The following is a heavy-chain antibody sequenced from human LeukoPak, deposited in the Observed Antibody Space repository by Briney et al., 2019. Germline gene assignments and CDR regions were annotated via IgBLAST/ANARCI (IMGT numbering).Heavy chain of an antibody. CDR2: IWYDGSNK. V-gene: IGHV3-33*01. CDR1: GFTFSSYG. CDR3: ARSLGYHYGSKSCYCIDY. D-gene: IGHD3-10*01. J-gene: IGHJ4*02. Sequence: GGSLRLSCAASGFTFSSYGMHWVRQAPGKGLEWVAVIWYDGSNKYYADSVKGRFTISRDNSKNTLYLQMNSLRAEDTAVYYCARSLGYHYGSKSCYCIDYWGQGTLITVSS.